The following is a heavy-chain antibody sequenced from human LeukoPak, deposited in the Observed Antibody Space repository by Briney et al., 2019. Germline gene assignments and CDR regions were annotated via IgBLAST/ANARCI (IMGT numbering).Heavy chain of an antibody. Sequence: QPGGSLRLSCAVSGFTFRSYAMSWVRQAPGKGLEWVSAIDTSGGHTYYADSVKGRFTISRDNSENTLYLQMNSLRAEDTAVYYCARVFATTLFDYWGQGTLVTVSS. D-gene: IGHD4-11*01. J-gene: IGHJ4*02. CDR2: IDTSGGHT. CDR1: GFTFRSYA. V-gene: IGHV3-23*01. CDR3: ARVFATTLFDY.